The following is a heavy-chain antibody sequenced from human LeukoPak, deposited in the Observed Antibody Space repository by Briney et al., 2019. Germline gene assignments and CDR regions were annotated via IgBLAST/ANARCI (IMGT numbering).Heavy chain of an antibody. CDR1: GGSISSGPYY. Sequence: ASETLSLTCTVSGGSISSGPYYWGWIRQPPGKGLEWIGNIYYGENTYYNPSPKSRVTISIDTSKNQFYLKLSSLTAADTAVYYCARRDDSSGYHKIFDYWGPGTLVTVSS. J-gene: IGHJ4*02. D-gene: IGHD3-22*01. V-gene: IGHV4-39*01. CDR2: IYYGENT. CDR3: ARRDDSSGYHKIFDY.